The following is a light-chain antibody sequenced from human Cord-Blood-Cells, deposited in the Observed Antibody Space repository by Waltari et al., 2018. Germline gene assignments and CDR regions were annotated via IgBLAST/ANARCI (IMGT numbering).Light chain of an antibody. J-gene: IGLJ1*01. CDR2: DVS. CDR3: CSYAGSYTFDV. CDR1: SSDVGGYNY. V-gene: IGLV2-11*01. Sequence: QSALTQPRSVSGSPGQSVTISCTGTSSDVGGYNYVSWCQQHPGKAPKLMIYDVSKRPSGVPDRFSGSKSGNTASLTISGLQAEDEADYDCCSYAGSYTFDVFGTGTKVTVL.